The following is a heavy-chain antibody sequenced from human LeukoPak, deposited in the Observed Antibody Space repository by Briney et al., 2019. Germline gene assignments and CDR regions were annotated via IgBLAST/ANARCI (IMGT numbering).Heavy chain of an antibody. Sequence: PGASVKVSCKASGYTFTSYGISWVRQAPGQGLEWMGWISAYNGNTNYAQKLQGRVTMTTDTSTSTAYMELRSLRSDDTAVYYCARDLREYDFWSAAGGWFDPWGQGTLVTVSS. CDR2: ISAYNGNT. D-gene: IGHD3-3*01. CDR3: ARDLREYDFWSAAGGWFDP. V-gene: IGHV1-18*01. CDR1: GYTFTSYG. J-gene: IGHJ5*02.